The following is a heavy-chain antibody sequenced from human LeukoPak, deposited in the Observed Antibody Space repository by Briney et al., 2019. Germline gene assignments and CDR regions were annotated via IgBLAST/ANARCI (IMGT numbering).Heavy chain of an antibody. J-gene: IGHJ4*02. CDR2: INQDESEK. V-gene: IGHV3-7*01. CDR1: GFTFSSYW. Sequence: GGSLRLSCAASGFTFSSYWMSWVRQAPGKGLEWVANINQDESEKYHVDSVKGRFTISKDNTKNSLYLQMNSLRAEDTAVYYCARDRSGSYSSPYFDYWGQGTLVTVSS. D-gene: IGHD1-26*01. CDR3: ARDRSGSYSSPYFDY.